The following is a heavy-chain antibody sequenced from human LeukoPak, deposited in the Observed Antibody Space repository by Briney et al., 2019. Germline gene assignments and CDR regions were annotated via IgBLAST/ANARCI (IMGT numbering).Heavy chain of an antibody. CDR2: ITSYNGNT. Sequence: GASVKVSCKASGYTFTTYGINWVRQAPGQGLEWMGWITSYNGNTHYAQKLQGRVTLTTDTSTNTAYMELMSLTSDDTAVYYCARGTVRNDYWGQGTLVTVSS. CDR3: ARGTVRNDY. CDR1: GYTFTTYG. D-gene: IGHD1-14*01. V-gene: IGHV1-18*01. J-gene: IGHJ4*02.